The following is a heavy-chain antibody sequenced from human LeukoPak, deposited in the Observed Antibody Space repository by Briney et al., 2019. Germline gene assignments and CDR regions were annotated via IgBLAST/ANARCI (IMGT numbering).Heavy chain of an antibody. CDR2: ISWNGGII. CDR1: GFTFDEYA. V-gene: IGHV3-9*01. CDR3: AELGITMIGGV. Sequence: GRSLRLSCTASGFTFDEYAMHWVRQAPGKGLEWVSGISWNGGIIGYADSVKGRFTISRDNAKNSLYLQMNSLRAEDTAVYYCAELGITMIGGVWGKGTTVTISS. J-gene: IGHJ6*04. D-gene: IGHD3-10*02.